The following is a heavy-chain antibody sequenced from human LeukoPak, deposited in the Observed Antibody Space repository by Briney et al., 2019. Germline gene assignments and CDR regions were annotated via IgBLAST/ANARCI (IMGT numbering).Heavy chain of an antibody. J-gene: IGHJ4*02. CDR1: GYTFTGYY. CDR3: ATGIVGGDYFDY. CDR2: ISPNSGGT. Sequence: ASVKVSCKASGYTFTGYYMHWVRQAPGQGLEWMGWISPNSGGTNSAQKFQGRVTMTRDTSISTAYMELSRLRSDDTAVYYCATGIVGGDYFDYWGQGSLVTVSS. D-gene: IGHD1-26*01. V-gene: IGHV1-2*02.